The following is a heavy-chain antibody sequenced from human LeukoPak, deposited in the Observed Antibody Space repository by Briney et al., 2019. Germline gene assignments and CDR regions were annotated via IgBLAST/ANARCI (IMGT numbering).Heavy chain of an antibody. CDR1: GGSFSGYY. J-gene: IGHJ4*02. CDR2: INHSGST. CDR3: ARDDCSGGRCYVGY. D-gene: IGHD2-15*01. V-gene: IGHV4-34*01. Sequence: TSETLSLTCAVSGGSFSGYYWSWIRQPPGKGLEWIGEINHSGSTNYNPSLKSRVTISVYTSKNQFSLKLSAVTAADTAVYYCARDDCSGGRCYVGYWGQGTLVTVSS.